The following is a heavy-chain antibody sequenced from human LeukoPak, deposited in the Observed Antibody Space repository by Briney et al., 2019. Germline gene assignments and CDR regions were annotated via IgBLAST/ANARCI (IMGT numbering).Heavy chain of an antibody. CDR1: GYTFTSSD. J-gene: IGHJ4*02. V-gene: IGHV1-8*01. CDR2: INPNSGRT. CDR3: ARGRSGLAAAGTYDY. Sequence: ASLKVSCKASGYTFTSSDINWVRQAAGQGLEWMGWINPNSGRTGYAQKFQGRVTMTANTSISTAYMELSSLRFDDPAVYYCARGRSGLAAAGTYDYWGQGTLITVSS. D-gene: IGHD6-13*01.